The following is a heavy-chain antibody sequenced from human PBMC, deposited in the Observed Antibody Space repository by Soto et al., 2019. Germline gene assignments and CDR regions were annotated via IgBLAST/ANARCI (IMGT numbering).Heavy chain of an antibody. D-gene: IGHD5-18*01. CDR3: ARRRGYSCDFDF. CDR2: IDPSDSRT. CDR1: GYTFTNNW. V-gene: IGHV5-10-1*01. Sequence: PGESLKISCNASGYTFTNNWISWVRQKPGQGLEWMGRIDPSDSRTKYNPSFEGHVTISIDKSINTAFLQWSSLRASDTAVYFCARRRGYSCDFDFWGQGTLVTVFS. J-gene: IGHJ4*02.